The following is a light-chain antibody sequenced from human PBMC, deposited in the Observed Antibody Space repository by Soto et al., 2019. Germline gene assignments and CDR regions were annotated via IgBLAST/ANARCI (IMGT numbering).Light chain of an antibody. CDR3: QQYNNWPRT. Sequence: ETVMTQSAATLSVSPGERATLSCRASQSVSSNLAWYQQKPGQAPRLLIYGASTRVTGIPARFSGSGSGTEFTLTIGSLQSEDFAVYYCQQYNNWPRTFGQGTKVEIK. CDR1: QSVSSN. V-gene: IGKV3-15*01. CDR2: GAS. J-gene: IGKJ1*01.